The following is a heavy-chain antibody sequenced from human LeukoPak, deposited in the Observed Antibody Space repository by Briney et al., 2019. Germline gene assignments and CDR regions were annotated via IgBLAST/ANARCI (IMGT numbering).Heavy chain of an antibody. CDR3: ARHVSVAVTNFFDY. D-gene: IGHD6-19*01. J-gene: IGHJ4*02. CDR2: VYYTGTT. CDR1: GGSISSRNYY. Sequence: SETLSLTCTVSGGSISSRNYYWGWIRQPPGKGLEWIGGVYYTGTTYSNPSLKSRVTISVDTSKNQFSLRLSSMTAADTAVYYCARHVSVAVTNFFDYWGQGTLVTVSS. V-gene: IGHV4-39*01.